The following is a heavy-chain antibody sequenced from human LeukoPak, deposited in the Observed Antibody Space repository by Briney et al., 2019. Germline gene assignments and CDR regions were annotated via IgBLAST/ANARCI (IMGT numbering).Heavy chain of an antibody. CDR3: AKATYGSSGLGY. J-gene: IGHJ4*02. CDR2: IKEDGGEK. CDR1: GFIFRTYW. D-gene: IGHD3-22*01. V-gene: IGHV3-7*04. Sequence: PGGSLRLSCAASGFIFRTYWMHWVRQAPGKGLEWVANIKEDGGEKLFADSVKGRFTISRDNAKNSLYLHMVSPGAEDTSLYYCAKATYGSSGLGYWGQGTLVTVSS.